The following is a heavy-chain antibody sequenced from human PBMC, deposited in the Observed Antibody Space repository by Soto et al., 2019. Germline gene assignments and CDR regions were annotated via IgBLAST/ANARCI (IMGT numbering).Heavy chain of an antibody. CDR3: AREDDSSGPFDY. J-gene: IGHJ4*02. CDR2: IIPIFGTA. D-gene: IGHD3-22*01. Sequence: SVKFSCKASGGTFSSYAISWVRQAPGQGLEWMGGIIPIFGTANYAQKFQGRVTITADKSTSTAYMELSSLRSEDTAVYYCAREDDSSGPFDYWGQGTLVTVSS. CDR1: GGTFSSYA. V-gene: IGHV1-69*06.